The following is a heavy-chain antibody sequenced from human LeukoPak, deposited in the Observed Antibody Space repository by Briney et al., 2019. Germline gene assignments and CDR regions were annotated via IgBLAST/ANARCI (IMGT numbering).Heavy chain of an antibody. D-gene: IGHD6-13*01. CDR1: GGSISSYY. J-gene: IGHJ6*03. V-gene: IGHV4-4*07. CDR2: IYTSGST. CDR3: ARDLGSSRTYYYMDV. Sequence: SETLSLTCTVSGGSISSYYWSWIRQPAGKGLEWIGRIYTSGSTNYNPSLKSRVTMSVDTSKNQFSLKLSSVTAADTAVYYCARDLGSSRTYYYMDVWGKGTTVTVSS.